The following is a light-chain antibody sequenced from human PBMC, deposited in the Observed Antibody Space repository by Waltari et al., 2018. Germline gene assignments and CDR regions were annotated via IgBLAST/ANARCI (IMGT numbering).Light chain of an antibody. J-gene: IGLJ2*01. V-gene: IGLV2-23*02. CDR2: AVS. Sequence: QSALTQPASESGSPGPSITISCTGSSSDVGNYKGVSWYQQHPGKAPKLMIYAVSKRPSGVSDRFSGSKSVDTASLTISGLQPEDEADYFCCSYAGSSKGVFGGGTKVTVL. CDR3: CSYAGSSKGV. CDR1: SSDVGNYKG.